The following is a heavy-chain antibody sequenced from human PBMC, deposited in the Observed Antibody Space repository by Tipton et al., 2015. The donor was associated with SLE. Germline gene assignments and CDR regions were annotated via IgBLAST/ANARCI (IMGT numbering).Heavy chain of an antibody. V-gene: IGHV4-34*09. CDR2: INHSGST. J-gene: IGHJ5*02. D-gene: IGHD5-18*01. Sequence: LRLSCAVYGGSFSGYYWSWIRQPPGKGLEWIGEINHSGSTNYNPSLKSRVTISVDTSKNQFSLKLSSVTAADTAVYYCARVGGGYFTNWFDPWGQGTLVTVSS. CDR3: ARVGGGYFTNWFDP. CDR1: GGSFSGYY.